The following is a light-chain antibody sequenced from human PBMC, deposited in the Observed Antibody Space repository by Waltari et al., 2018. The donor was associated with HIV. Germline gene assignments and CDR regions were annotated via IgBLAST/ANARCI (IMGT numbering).Light chain of an antibody. CDR3: QVWDSSSDRNYV. V-gene: IGLV3-21*02. J-gene: IGLJ1*01. CDR2: DDR. CDR1: NIGDTS. Sequence: SYILTQPPSVSVAPGQTARITCGGNNIGDTSVPWYQQKPGQAPVLVVYDDRDRPSGIPERFSGSNSGNTATLTISRVEAGDEADYYCQVWDSSSDRNYVFGTGTKVTVL.